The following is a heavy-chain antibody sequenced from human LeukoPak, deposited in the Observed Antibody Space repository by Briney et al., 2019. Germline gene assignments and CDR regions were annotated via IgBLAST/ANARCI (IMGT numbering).Heavy chain of an antibody. CDR1: GGSNSSYY. CDR2: IYYSGST. CDR3: ARTYYDILTGYYHSWFDP. D-gene: IGHD3-9*01. Sequence: SETLSLTCTVSGGSNSSYYWSWIRQPPGKGLEWIGYIYYSGSTNYNPSLKSRVTISVDTSKNQFSLKLSSVTAADTAVYYCARTYYDILTGYYHSWFDPWGQGTLVTVSS. J-gene: IGHJ5*02. V-gene: IGHV4-59*01.